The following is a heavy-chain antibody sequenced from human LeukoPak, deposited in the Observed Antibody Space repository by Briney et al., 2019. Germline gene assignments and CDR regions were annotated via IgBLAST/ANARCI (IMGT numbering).Heavy chain of an antibody. CDR2: IYPDDSDT. CDR1: AYKFSNYW. J-gene: IGHJ4*02. D-gene: IGHD1-1*01. Sequence: GESLKISCKGAAYKFSNYWIAWVRKMPGEDLEWMGIIYPDDSDTRYSPSFQGQVTISADKSISTAYLQWTSLKASDTAIYYCARRDTTYFDYWGQGSLVTVSS. CDR3: ARRDTTYFDY. V-gene: IGHV5-51*01.